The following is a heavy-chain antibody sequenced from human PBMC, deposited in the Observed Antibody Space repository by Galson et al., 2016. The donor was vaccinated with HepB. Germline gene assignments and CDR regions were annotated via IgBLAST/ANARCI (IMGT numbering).Heavy chain of an antibody. CDR2: IYYTGTT. D-gene: IGHD3-9*01. J-gene: IGHJ5*02. CDR1: GDSIINTNYY. Sequence: ETLSLTCTVSGDSIINTNYYWAWIRQPPGKGLEWIGSIYYTGTTYYNPSLKSRVSISVDTSKNQFSLNLRSVTAADTALYSCARCQGRLVATGRVNWFDPWGQGTQVTVSS. CDR3: ARCQGRLVATGRVNWFDP. V-gene: IGHV4-39*01.